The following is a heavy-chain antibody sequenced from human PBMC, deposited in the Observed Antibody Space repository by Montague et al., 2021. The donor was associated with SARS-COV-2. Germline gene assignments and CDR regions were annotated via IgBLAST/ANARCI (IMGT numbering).Heavy chain of an antibody. CDR2: XDWXDDK. CDR1: GFALSTSGMR. Sequence: PALVKTTQTLTLTCTLSGFALSTSGMRASWIRQPPGKALEWLARXDWXDDKFYSTSLKTRLTISKDTSKNPVVLTMTNMDPVDTATYYCARSYYDILTAYYTPFDYWGQGTLVTVSS. D-gene: IGHD3-9*01. CDR3: ARSYYDILTAYYTPFDY. J-gene: IGHJ4*02. V-gene: IGHV2-70*04.